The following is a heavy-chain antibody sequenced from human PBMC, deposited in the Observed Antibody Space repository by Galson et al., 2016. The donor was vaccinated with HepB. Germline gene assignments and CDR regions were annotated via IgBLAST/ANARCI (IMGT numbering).Heavy chain of an antibody. CDR3: AQGSNGYL. Sequence: SLRLSCAGSGFTLSNFALTWVRQAPGKGPEWVSTIPSSGAKTYYADSVRGRFTISRDNSKNTLSLEMASLRADDTAVDYCAQGSNGYLWGQGTLVTVSS. D-gene: IGHD2-2*03. CDR2: IPSSGAKT. J-gene: IGHJ4*02. V-gene: IGHV3-23*01. CDR1: GFTLSNFA.